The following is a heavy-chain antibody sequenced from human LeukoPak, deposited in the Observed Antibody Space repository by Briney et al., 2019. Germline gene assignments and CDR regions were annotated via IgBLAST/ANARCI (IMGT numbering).Heavy chain of an antibody. CDR2: ISGSGGST. D-gene: IGHD3-9*01. J-gene: IGHJ4*02. V-gene: IGHV3-23*01. Sequence: GGSLRLSCAASGFTFSSYAMSWVRQAPGKGLEWVSAISGSGGSTYYADSVKGRFTISRDNSKNTLYLQMNSLRAEDTAVYYCASGRRGYFETTFDYWGQGTLVTVSS. CDR3: ASGRRGYFETTFDY. CDR1: GFTFSSYA.